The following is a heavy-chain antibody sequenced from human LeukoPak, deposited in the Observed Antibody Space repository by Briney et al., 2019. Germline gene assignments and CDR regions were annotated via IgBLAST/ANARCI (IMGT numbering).Heavy chain of an antibody. Sequence: PGGSLRLSCAASGFTFSSYAMSWVRQAPGKGLEWVSVIYSGGSTYYADSVKGRFTISRDNSKNTLYLQMNSLRAEDTAVYYCSIAAAGNKAPFDYWGQGTLVTVSS. V-gene: IGHV3-66*01. J-gene: IGHJ4*02. CDR2: IYSGGST. D-gene: IGHD6-13*01. CDR1: GFTFSSYA. CDR3: SIAAAGNKAPFDY.